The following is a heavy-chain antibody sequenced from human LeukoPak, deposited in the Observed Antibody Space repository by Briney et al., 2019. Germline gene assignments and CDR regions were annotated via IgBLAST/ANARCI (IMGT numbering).Heavy chain of an antibody. V-gene: IGHV1-2*02. CDR2: INPNSGET. CDR3: ARDRDYSNTERGFDY. J-gene: IGHJ4*02. Sequence: VASVKVSCKTSGYTFTDYYIHWVRQAAGQGLEWMGWINPNSGETNSAQKFQGRVTMTGDTSISTAYMELRRVTSDDTAVYYCARDRDYSNTERGFDYWGQGTLVTVSS. D-gene: IGHD4-11*01. CDR1: GYTFTDYY.